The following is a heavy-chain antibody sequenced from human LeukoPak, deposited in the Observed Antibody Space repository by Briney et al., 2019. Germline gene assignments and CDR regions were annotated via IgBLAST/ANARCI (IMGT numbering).Heavy chain of an antibody. V-gene: IGHV4-39*07. CDR1: GGSISSSSYY. D-gene: IGHD4-17*01. Sequence: SETLSLTCTVSGGSISSSSYYWGWIRQPPGKGLEWIGSIYYSGSTYYNPSLKSRVTISVDTSKNQFSLKLSSVTAADTAVYYCARSGHLFKGYGVDNWFDPWGQGTLVTVSS. CDR3: ARSGHLFKGYGVDNWFDP. CDR2: IYYSGST. J-gene: IGHJ5*02.